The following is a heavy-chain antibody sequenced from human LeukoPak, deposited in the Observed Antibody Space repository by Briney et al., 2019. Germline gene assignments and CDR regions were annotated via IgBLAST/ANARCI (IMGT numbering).Heavy chain of an antibody. V-gene: IGHV1-8*02. CDR3: ARSNFGGNVHFDY. CDR2: TNPNSGDA. CDR1: GYSFTSYD. D-gene: IGHD4-23*01. J-gene: IGHJ4*02. Sequence: GASVKVSCKASGYSFTSYDINWVRQATGQGLEWIGWTNPNSGDADYTQKFKGRVTFTRDTSTRTAYMEVNSLGPEDTAVYYCARSNFGGNVHFDYWGQGTLVTVSS.